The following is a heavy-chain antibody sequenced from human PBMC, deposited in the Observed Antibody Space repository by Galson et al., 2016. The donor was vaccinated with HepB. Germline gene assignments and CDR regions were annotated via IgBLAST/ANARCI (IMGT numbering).Heavy chain of an antibody. D-gene: IGHD3-16*01. CDR1: GGSISSRTYY. V-gene: IGHV4-39*01. CDR3: AKPLPTLRGAEYFQH. J-gene: IGHJ1*01. Sequence: SETLSLTCTVSGGSISSRTYYWGWIRQPPGKGLEWIGSLYYNGSTHYNPSFKSRVTISVDTSKNQFSLKLRSVTAADTAVYYCAKPLPTLRGAEYFQHWGQGTLVIVSS. CDR2: LYYNGST.